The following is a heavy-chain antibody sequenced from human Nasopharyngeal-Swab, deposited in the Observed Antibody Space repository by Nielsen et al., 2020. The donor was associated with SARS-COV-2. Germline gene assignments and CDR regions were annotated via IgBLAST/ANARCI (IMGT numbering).Heavy chain of an antibody. D-gene: IGHD6-6*01. CDR1: GGTFSSYA. V-gene: IGHV1-69*13. CDR2: TIPIFGTA. CDR3: ASRPYSSSSGDYYYGMDV. Sequence: SVKVSCKASGGTFSSYAISWVRQAPGQGLEWMGGTIPIFGTANYAQKFQGRVTITADESTSTAYMELSSLRSEDTAVYYCASRPYSSSSGDYYYGMDVWGQGTTVTVSS. J-gene: IGHJ6*02.